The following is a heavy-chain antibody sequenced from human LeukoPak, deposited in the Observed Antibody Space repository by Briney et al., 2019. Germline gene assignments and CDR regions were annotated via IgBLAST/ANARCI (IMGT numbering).Heavy chain of an antibody. V-gene: IGHV3-7*01. Sequence: GGSLRLSCAASGFTFSTYRMGAVRQAPGKRRWRGSNLLVLRNEIHYVDSVRGRFTISRDNTKTSLYLQMNSLRVEDTAVYYCARRQVMVRGVIITRDYYYYYMDVWGKGTTVTVSS. CDR3: ARRQVMVRGVIITRDYYYYYMDV. CDR2: LLVLRNEI. J-gene: IGHJ6*03. CDR1: GFTFSTYR. D-gene: IGHD3-10*01.